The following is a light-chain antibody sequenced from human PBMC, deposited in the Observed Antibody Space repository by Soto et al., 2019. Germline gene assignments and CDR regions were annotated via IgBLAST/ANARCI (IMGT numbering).Light chain of an antibody. J-gene: IGLJ1*01. CDR1: SSDVGGYNY. Sequence: QSALTQPRSVSGSPGQSVTISCTGTSSDVGGYNYVSWYQQHPGKAPKLMIFDVNKRPSGVPDRISGSKFGNTASLTISGPQSGDEADYYCCSFAAPSPLVFGSGTKVTVL. V-gene: IGLV2-11*01. CDR3: CSFAAPSPLV. CDR2: DVN.